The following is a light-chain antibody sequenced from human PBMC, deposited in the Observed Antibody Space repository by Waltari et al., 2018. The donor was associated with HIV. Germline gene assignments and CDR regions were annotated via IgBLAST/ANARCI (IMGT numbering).Light chain of an antibody. CDR1: QGGSMH. V-gene: IGKV3-15*01. Sequence: LVMTQSPGTLSLSPGERATLPCRSSQGGSMHVAWLQQKAGQPPRLLIYGACILATDIPARFSGTGSGTDFTLPISGLRSEDFAIYYCQQYNDWPWTFGPGTQV. CDR2: GAC. J-gene: IGKJ1*01. CDR3: QQYNDWPWT.